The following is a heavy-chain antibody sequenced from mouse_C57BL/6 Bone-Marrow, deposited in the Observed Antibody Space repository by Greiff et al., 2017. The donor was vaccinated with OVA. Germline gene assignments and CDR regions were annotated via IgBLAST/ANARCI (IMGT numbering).Heavy chain of an antibody. CDR2: IYPRSGTT. J-gene: IGHJ1*03. CDR3: ARLNFYWCFDV. CDR1: GYTFTSYG. V-gene: IGHV1-81*01. Sequence: VQLQQSGAELARPGASVKLSCKASGYTFTSYGISWVKQRTGQGLEWIGEIYPRSGTTYYNEKFKGKATLTADKSSSTAYMELRILTSEYSAVYFCARLNFYWCFDVWGTGTTVTVSS.